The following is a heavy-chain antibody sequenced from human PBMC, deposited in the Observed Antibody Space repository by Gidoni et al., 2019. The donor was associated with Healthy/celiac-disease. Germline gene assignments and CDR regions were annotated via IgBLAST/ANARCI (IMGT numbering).Heavy chain of an antibody. CDR1: GFSLSTSGVG. J-gene: IGHJ3*02. D-gene: IGHD2-15*01. Sequence: QITLKESGPTLVKPTQTPTLTCTFSGFSLSTSGVGVGWIRQPPGKALEWLALICWDDDKRYSPSLKSRLTNTKDTSKNQVVLTMTNMDPVDTATYYCAHARRRYCSGGSCYGADAFDIWGQGTMVTVSS. V-gene: IGHV2-5*02. CDR2: ICWDDDK. CDR3: AHARRRYCSGGSCYGADAFDI.